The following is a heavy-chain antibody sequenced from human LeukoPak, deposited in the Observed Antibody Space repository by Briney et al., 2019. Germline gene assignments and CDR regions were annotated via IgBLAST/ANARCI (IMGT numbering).Heavy chain of an antibody. CDR1: GFTFSSYA. CDR2: IYSGGST. V-gene: IGHV3-53*01. Sequence: GGSLRLSCAASGFTFSSYAVSWVRQAPGKGLEWVSVIYSGGSTYYADSVKGRFTISRDNSKNTLYLQMNSLRAEDTAVYYCARDRSSRLVDGMDVWGQGTTVTVSS. D-gene: IGHD2-15*01. CDR3: ARDRSSRLVDGMDV. J-gene: IGHJ6*02.